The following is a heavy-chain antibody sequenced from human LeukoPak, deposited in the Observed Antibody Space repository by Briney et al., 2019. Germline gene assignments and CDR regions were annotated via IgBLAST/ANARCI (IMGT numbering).Heavy chain of an antibody. D-gene: IGHD4-11*01. CDR1: GGSISSYY. CDR3: AGTTDYSSFLAY. Sequence: SETLSLTCTVSGGSISSYYWSWIRQPPGKGLEWIGYIYYSGSTNYNPSLKSRVTISVDTSKNQFSLKLSSVTVADTAVYYCAGTTDYSSFLAYWSQGTLVTVSS. V-gene: IGHV4-59*01. J-gene: IGHJ4*02. CDR2: IYYSGST.